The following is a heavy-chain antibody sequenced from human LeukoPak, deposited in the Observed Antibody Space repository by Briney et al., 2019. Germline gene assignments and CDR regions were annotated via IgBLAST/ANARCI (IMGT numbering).Heavy chain of an antibody. CDR3: ARDGLAVYCDSSGVPGNWFDP. CDR1: GGSISSSSYY. D-gene: IGHD3-22*01. Sequence: PSETLSLTCTVSGGSISSSSYYWGWIRQPPGKGLEWIGSIYYSGSTYYNPSLKSRVTISVDTSKNQFSLKLSSVTAADTGVYYCARDGLAVYCDSSGVPGNWFDPWGQGTLVTVSS. CDR2: IYYSGST. V-gene: IGHV4-39*07. J-gene: IGHJ5*02.